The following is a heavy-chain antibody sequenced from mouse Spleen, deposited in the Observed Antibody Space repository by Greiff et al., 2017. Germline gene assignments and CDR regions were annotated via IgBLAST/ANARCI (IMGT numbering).Heavy chain of an antibody. CDR3: ARGDVGDFDY. CDR1: GYSITSGYY. CDR2: ISYDGSN. V-gene: IGHV3-6*01. J-gene: IGHJ2*01. Sequence: EVQLVESGPGLVKPSQSLSLTCSVTGYSITSGYYWNWIRQFPGNKLEWMGYISYDGSNNYNPSLKNRISITRDTSKNQFFLKLNSVTTEDTATYYCARGDVGDFDYWGQGTTLTVSS. D-gene: IGHD3-1*01.